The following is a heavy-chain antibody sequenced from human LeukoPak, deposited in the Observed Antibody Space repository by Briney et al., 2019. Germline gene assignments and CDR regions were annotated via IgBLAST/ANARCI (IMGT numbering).Heavy chain of an antibody. D-gene: IGHD2-21*01. V-gene: IGHV3-7*01. J-gene: IGHJ4*02. Sequence: GSLRLSCVVSGFDFSGFSMSWVRQAPGKVLEWVAIMHEYGSQIFYVDSVKGRFIISRDNARNSLYLQMNNLRAEDTAVYYCARPRGCGSARCNNFDYWGQGTLVTVSS. CDR2: MHEYGSQI. CDR3: ARPRGCGSARCNNFDY. CDR1: GFDFSGFS.